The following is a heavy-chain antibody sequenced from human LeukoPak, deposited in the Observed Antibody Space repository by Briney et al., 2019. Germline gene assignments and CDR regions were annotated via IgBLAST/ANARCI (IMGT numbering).Heavy chain of an antibody. CDR1: GYSISSGYY. V-gene: IGHV4-38-2*02. CDR3: AREWLRSFDY. CDR2: IYHSGST. D-gene: IGHD5-12*01. J-gene: IGHJ4*02. Sequence: PSETLSLTCTVSGYSISSGYYWGWIRQPPGKGLEWIGSIYHSGSTYYNPSLKSRVTISVDTSKNQFSLKLSSVTAADTAVYYCAREWLRSFDYWGQGTLVTVSS.